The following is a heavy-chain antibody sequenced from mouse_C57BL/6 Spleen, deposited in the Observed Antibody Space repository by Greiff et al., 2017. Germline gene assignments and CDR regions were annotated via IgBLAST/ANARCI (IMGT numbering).Heavy chain of an antibody. V-gene: IGHV1-59*01. Sequence: QVQLQQPGAELVRPGTSVKLSCKASGYTFTSYWMHWVKQRPGQGLEWIGVIDPSDSSTNYNQKFKGKATLTVDTSSSTAYMRLSSLTSEDSAVYYCARTTVVAEGFNYWGQGTTLTVSS. J-gene: IGHJ2*01. D-gene: IGHD1-1*01. CDR3: ARTTVVAEGFNY. CDR1: GYTFTSYW. CDR2: IDPSDSST.